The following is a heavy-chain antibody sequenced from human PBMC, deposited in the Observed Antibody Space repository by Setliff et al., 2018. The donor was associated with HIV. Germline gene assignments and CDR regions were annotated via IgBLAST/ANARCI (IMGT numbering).Heavy chain of an antibody. CDR2: MNPNSGNT. CDR3: AREGSYSGYAFDY. V-gene: IGHV1-8*02. CDR1: GYTFTSYD. Sequence: ASVKVSCKASGYTFTSYDINWVRQATGQGLEWMGWMNPNSGNTGYAQKFQGRVTVTTDTSTTTAYMELRGLTSDDTAVYYCAREGSYSGYAFDYWGQGTLVTVSS. J-gene: IGHJ4*02. D-gene: IGHD3-22*01.